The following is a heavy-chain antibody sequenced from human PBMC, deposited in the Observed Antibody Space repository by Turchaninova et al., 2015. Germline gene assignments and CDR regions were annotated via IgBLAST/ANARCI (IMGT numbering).Heavy chain of an antibody. CDR1: GFSLSTSGVG. V-gene: IGHV2-5*02. D-gene: IGHD2-2*01. CDR2: ISWDDDK. CDR3: AHRPYQGYFQH. Sequence: QITVKESGPTLVKPTQTLTLTCTFSGFSLSTSGVGVGWIRQPPGKALEWLALISWDDDKRYSPSLNSRLTITKETAKNKVVLTMTNMDPGDTATYYCAHRPYQGYFQHWGQGTLVTVSS. J-gene: IGHJ1*01.